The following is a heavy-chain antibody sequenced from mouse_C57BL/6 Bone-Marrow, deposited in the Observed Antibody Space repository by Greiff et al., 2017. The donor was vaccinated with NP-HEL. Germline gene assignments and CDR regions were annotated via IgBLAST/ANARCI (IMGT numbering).Heavy chain of an antibody. Sequence: EVQLQQSGPELVKPGASVKISCKASGYTFTDYYMNWVKQSHGKSLEWIGDINPNNGGTRCNQKFKGKATLTVDKSSSTAYMELRSLTSEDSAVYYCARGTAQASWFAYWGQGTLVTVSA. CDR3: ARGTAQASWFAY. J-gene: IGHJ3*01. CDR2: INPNNGGT. D-gene: IGHD3-2*02. CDR1: GYTFTDYY. V-gene: IGHV1-26*01.